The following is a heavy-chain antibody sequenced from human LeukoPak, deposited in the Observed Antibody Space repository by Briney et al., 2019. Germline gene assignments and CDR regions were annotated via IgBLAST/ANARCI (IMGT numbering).Heavy chain of an antibody. CDR2: INGNGAAT. D-gene: IGHD1-26*01. V-gene: IGHV3-23*01. Sequence: GGSLRLSCTASGFTVSSKYMNWVRQAPGQGLEWVSTINGNGAATYYADSFKGRFLISRDDSKSTVYLRMNKLRVEDSGLYYCANGLAASGNFLLRDYYYFIDVWGKGTTVIVS. CDR1: GFTVSSKY. CDR3: ANGLAASGNFLLRDYYYFIDV. J-gene: IGHJ6*03.